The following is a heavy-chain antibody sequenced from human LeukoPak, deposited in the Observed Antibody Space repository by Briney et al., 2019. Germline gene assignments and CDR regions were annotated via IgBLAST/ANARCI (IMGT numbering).Heavy chain of an antibody. Sequence: PSETLSLTCSVSGGSVSSSAYHWGWIRQPPGKGLEWIGNIDYSRSTNYNPSLNNRVTIGLDTSKKQVSLKLTSVTASDTAVYYCARDRSTSTDDSFDIWGQGTTVTVSS. CDR1: GGSVSSSAYH. V-gene: IGHV4-39*07. D-gene: IGHD5/OR15-5a*01. CDR2: IDYSRST. CDR3: ARDRSTSTDDSFDI. J-gene: IGHJ3*02.